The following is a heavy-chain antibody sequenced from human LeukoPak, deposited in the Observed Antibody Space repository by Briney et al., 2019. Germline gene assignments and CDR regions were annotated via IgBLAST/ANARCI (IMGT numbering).Heavy chain of an antibody. CDR1: GFTFSSYG. CDR3: SGSRTSWYYMDV. J-gene: IGHJ6*03. Sequence: GGSLRLSCAASGFTFSSYGMHWVRQAPGKGLEWVAVISYDGSNKYYADSGKGRFTISRDNSKNTLYLQMNSLRAEDTAVYYCSGSRTSWYYMDVWGKGTTVTVSS. CDR2: ISYDGSNK. D-gene: IGHD2-2*01. V-gene: IGHV3-30*03.